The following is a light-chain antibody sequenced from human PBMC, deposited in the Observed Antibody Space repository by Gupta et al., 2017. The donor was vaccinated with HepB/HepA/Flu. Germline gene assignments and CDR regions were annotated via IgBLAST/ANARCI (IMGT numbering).Light chain of an antibody. CDR2: DAS. CDR3: QQRSNWPST. V-gene: IGKV3-11*01. CDR1: QSISSY. Sequence: EIVLTQYPATVSLSPGERATLSCRASQSISSYLAWYQQKPGQAPRLLIYDASNWATGIPARFSGSGSGTDFTLTISSLEPEDFAVYYCQQRSNWPSTFGQGTRLEIK. J-gene: IGKJ5*01.